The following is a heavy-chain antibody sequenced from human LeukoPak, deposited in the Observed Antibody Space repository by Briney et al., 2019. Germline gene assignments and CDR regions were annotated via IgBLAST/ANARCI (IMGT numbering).Heavy chain of an antibody. D-gene: IGHD2-15*01. CDR3: ARETKYCSGGSCYSDGFDI. CDR1: GGSISHYY. Sequence: SETVSLTCTVSGGSISHYYWSWIRQPPGKGLEWIAYINYSGNTDYNPSLKSRVTISVDTSKNQFSLKLTSVTAADTAVYYCARETKYCSGGSCYSDGFDIWGQGTLLTVSS. J-gene: IGHJ3*02. CDR2: INYSGNT. V-gene: IGHV4-59*12.